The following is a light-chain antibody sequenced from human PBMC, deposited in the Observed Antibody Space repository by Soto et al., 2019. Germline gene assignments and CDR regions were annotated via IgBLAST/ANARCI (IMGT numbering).Light chain of an antibody. Sequence: QSALTQPASVSGSPGQSITISCTGTSSDVGGYNYVSWYQQHPGKAPKLMVYEVSNRPSGVSNRFSGFKSGNTASLTISGLQTEDEAGYYCSSYTRSATWVFGGGTKLTVL. V-gene: IGLV2-14*01. J-gene: IGLJ3*02. CDR2: EVS. CDR1: SSDVGGYNY. CDR3: SSYTRSATWV.